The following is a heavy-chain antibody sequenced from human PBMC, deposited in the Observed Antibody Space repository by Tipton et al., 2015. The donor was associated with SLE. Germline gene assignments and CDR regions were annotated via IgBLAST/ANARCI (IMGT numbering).Heavy chain of an antibody. J-gene: IGHJ4*02. CDR1: GGSISSHY. CDR3: ARGYSYGDY. Sequence: TLSLTCTVSGGSISSHYWSWIRQPPGKGLEWIAYIHYSGSTNYSPSLKSRVTISVDTSKNQFSLKLNSVTAEDTAVYYCARGYSYGDYWGQGTLVTVSS. CDR2: IHYSGST. D-gene: IGHD5-18*01. V-gene: IGHV4-59*11.